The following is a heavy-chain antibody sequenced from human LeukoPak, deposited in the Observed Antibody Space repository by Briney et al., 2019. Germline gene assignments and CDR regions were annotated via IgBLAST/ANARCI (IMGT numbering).Heavy chain of an antibody. CDR3: AKGGGYSYHYVSRESDH. CDR2: ISGGGST. Sequence: GGSLRLSRAASGFTFSNYVMSWVRQAPGRGLEWVSAISGGGSTYYADSVQGRFTISRDNSKDTLYLQMDSLRAEDTAVYYCAKGGGYSYHYVSRESDHWGQGTLVTVSS. J-gene: IGHJ4*02. CDR1: GFTFSNYV. D-gene: IGHD5-18*01. V-gene: IGHV3-23*01.